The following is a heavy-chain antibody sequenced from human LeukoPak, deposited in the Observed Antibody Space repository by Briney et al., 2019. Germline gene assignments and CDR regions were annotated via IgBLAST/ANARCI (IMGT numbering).Heavy chain of an antibody. CDR3: AKGQELDYGVFDT. J-gene: IGHJ4*02. V-gene: IGHV3-23*01. D-gene: IGHD4-17*01. CDR1: EFTLTGIG. CDR2: IRGSGDST. Sequence: GGPLRLSCAASEFTLTGIGMAWGRHAPGKGLEWVSTIRGSGDSTHYAVSVKGRFIISRDKSKNMLYLQMNGLRAEDTAIYSRAKGQELDYGVFDTWGQGTLVTVSS.